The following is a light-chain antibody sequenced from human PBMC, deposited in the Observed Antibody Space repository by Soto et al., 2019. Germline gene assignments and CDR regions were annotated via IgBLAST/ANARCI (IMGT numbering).Light chain of an antibody. V-gene: IGLV2-14*03. Sequence: SALTQPASVSGSPGQSITISCTGTSSDVGGYDYVSWYQQHPGKAPKLLIYDVSNRPSGVSTRFSGSKSGNTASLTISGLQAEDEGDYYCTSYTARRLYVFGSGTKLTVL. CDR3: TSYTARRLYV. CDR1: SSDVGGYDY. CDR2: DVS. J-gene: IGLJ1*01.